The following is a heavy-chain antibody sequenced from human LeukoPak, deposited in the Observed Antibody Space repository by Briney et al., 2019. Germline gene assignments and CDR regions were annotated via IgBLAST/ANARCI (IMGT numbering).Heavy chain of an antibody. CDR1: GFTFSYYW. J-gene: IGHJ6*02. V-gene: IGHV3-7*03. CDR2: IKQDGSEK. D-gene: IGHD1-26*01. Sequence: GGSLRLSCAASGFTFSYYWMSWVRQAPGKGLEWVANIKQDGSEKYYVDSVKGRFTISRDNANDSLYLQMNSLRAEDTAVYYCARGPREPVWGQGTTVTVSS. CDR3: ARGPREPV.